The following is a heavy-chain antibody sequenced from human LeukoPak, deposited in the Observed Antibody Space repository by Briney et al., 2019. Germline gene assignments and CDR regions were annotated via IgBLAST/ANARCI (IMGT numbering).Heavy chain of an antibody. CDR2: ISGTSSYI. Sequence: GRSLRLSCAASGFTFSSYTMNWVRQAPGKGLEWVSSISGTSSYIYYADSVKGRFTISRDNAKNSLYLQMNSLRAEDTAVYYCARDLGDYWGQGTLVTVSS. D-gene: IGHD3-16*01. J-gene: IGHJ4*02. V-gene: IGHV3-21*01. CDR1: GFTFSSYT. CDR3: ARDLGDY.